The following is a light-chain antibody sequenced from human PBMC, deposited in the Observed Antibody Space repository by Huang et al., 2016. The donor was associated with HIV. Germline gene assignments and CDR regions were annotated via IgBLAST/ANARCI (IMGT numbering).Light chain of an antibody. J-gene: IGKJ4*01. CDR3: MQALQTPLT. Sequence: DIVMTQSPLSLPVTPGEPASISCRSSQSLLHRNGKNYLDWYLQKPGQSPQLLIYVASSRASGVPDRFNGSGSGTDFTLKISRVEAEDVGVYYCMQALQTPLTFGGGTKVEIK. CDR1: QSLLHRNGKNY. CDR2: VAS. V-gene: IGKV2-28*01.